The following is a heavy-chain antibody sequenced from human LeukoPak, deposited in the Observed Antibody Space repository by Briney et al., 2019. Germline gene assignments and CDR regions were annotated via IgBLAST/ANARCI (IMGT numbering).Heavy chain of an antibody. CDR3: ATIEAAWFDN. D-gene: IGHD6-13*01. V-gene: IGHV3-7*01. Sequence: GGSLRLSCAASGFTFSSYWMSWVRQAPGKGLEWVANIKQDGTEKYYVDSGNGRFTISRDNAKNSLYLQMNSLRAEDTAVYYCATIEAAWFDNWGQGTLVTVSS. J-gene: IGHJ4*02. CDR2: IKQDGTEK. CDR1: GFTFSSYW.